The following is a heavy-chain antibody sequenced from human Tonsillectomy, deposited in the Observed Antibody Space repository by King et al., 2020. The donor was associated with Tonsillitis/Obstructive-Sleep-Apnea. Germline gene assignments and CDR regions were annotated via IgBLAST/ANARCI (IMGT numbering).Heavy chain of an antibody. CDR1: GGTFSSYA. CDR2: IITILGIA. D-gene: IGHD5-18*01. J-gene: IGHJ4*02. CDR3: ARMGSGYSYDKRFDY. V-gene: IGHV1-69*10. Sequence: QLVQSGAEVKKPGSSVKVSCKASGGTFSSYAISWVRQAPGQGLEWMGGIITILGIANYAQNFQGRVTITADKSTSTAYMELSSLRSEDTAGYYCARMGSGYSYDKRFDYWGQGTLVTVSS.